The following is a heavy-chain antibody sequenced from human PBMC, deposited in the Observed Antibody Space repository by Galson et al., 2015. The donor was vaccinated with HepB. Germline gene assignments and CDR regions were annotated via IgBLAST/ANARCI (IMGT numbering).Heavy chain of an antibody. J-gene: IGHJ6*03. CDR2: FDPEDGET. D-gene: IGHD3-10*01. V-gene: IGHV1-24*01. Sequence: SVKVSCKVSGYTLTELSMHWVRQAPGKGLEWMGGFDPEDGETIYAQKFQGRVTMTEDTSTDTAYMELSSLRSEDTAVYYCAGRSRRFRELWGYYYYYMDVWGKGTTVTVSS. CDR1: GYTLTELS. CDR3: AGRSRRFRELWGYYYYYMDV.